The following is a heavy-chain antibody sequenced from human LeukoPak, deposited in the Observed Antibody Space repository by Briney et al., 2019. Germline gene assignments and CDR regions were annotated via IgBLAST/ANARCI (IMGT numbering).Heavy chain of an antibody. CDR1: SGSFANYY. V-gene: IGHV4-34*01. D-gene: IGHD3-10*01. Sequence: SETLSLTCAVYSGSFANYYWNWIRQPPGKGLEWIGEINHSGSTNYNPSLKSRVTISVDTSKNQFSLKLSSVTAADTAVYYCARHPYYYGSGSHFDYWGQGTLVTVSS. CDR2: INHSGST. CDR3: ARHPYYYGSGSHFDY. J-gene: IGHJ4*02.